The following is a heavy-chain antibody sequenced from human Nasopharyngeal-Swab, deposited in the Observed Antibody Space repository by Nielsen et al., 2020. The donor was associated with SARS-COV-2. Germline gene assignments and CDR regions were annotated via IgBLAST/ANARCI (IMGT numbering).Heavy chain of an antibody. V-gene: IGHV3-43*01. CDR3: AKDMGYGSGSYYSFDN. CDR1: GFSFDDYS. Sequence: GESLKISCAASGFSFDDYSMHWVRQAPGKGLEWVSLIVGNGDYTYYADSVKGRFTISRDNSKNSLYLQMNSLKTEDTALYYCAKDMGYGSGSYYSFDNWGQGTLVTVYS. J-gene: IGHJ4*02. CDR2: IVGNGDYT. D-gene: IGHD3-10*01.